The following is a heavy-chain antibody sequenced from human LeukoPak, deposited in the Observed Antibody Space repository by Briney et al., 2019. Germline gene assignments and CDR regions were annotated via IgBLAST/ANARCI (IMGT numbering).Heavy chain of an antibody. V-gene: IGHV4-34*01. D-gene: IGHD3-22*01. CDR2: INHSGST. J-gene: IGHJ4*02. Sequence: SETLSLTCAVYGGSFSGYYWSWIRQPPGKGLEWIGEINHSGSTNYNPSLKSRVTISVDTSKNQFSLKLSSVTAADTAVYYCARVPARSSGYSYWGQGTLVTVSS. CDR1: GGSFSGYY. CDR3: ARVPARSSGYSY.